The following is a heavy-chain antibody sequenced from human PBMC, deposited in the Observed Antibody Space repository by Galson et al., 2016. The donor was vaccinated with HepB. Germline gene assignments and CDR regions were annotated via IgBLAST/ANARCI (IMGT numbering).Heavy chain of an antibody. Sequence: SVKVSCKASGYTFTTYPMHWVRQAPGQRLEWMGWIDAGNGNTKHSQKFQGRLSITRDTSASTAYMYLSSLRSEDTALYYCARDPGLGYDILTGYYLPFVGSHWGQGTLVTVSS. CDR1: GYTFTTYP. CDR2: IDAGNGNT. V-gene: IGHV1-3*01. CDR3: ARDPGLGYDILTGYYLPFVGSH. J-gene: IGHJ4*02. D-gene: IGHD3-9*01.